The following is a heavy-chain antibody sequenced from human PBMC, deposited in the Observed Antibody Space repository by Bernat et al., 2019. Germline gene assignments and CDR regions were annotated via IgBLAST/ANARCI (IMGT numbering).Heavy chain of an antibody. D-gene: IGHD2-2*01. CDR1: GFISSNYG. V-gene: IGHV3-30*03. CDR2: ISTVGNDK. Sequence: QVQLVESGGGVVQPGRSLRLSCAASGFISSNYGMHWVRQAPGKGPEWVAVISTVGNDKKHADSVKGRFSISRDNSKNTLYLQMDGLRAEDTAVYYCARDGAVGPAAYYFDFWGQGALVTVSS. CDR3: ARDGAVGPAAYYFDF. J-gene: IGHJ4*02.